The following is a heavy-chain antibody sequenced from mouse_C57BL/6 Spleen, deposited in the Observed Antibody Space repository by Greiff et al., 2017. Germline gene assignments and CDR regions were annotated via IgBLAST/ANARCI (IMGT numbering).Heavy chain of an antibody. CDR3: ARGDSSGAWFAY. CDR2: IYPGDGDT. CDR1: GYAFSSYW. Sequence: QVQLQQSGAELVKPGASVKISCKASGYAFSSYWMNWVKQRPGKGLEWIGQIYPGDGDTNYNGKFKGKATLTADKSSSTAYMQLSSLTSEDSAVYCCARGDSSGAWFAYWGQGTLVTVSA. J-gene: IGHJ3*01. V-gene: IGHV1-80*01. D-gene: IGHD3-2*02.